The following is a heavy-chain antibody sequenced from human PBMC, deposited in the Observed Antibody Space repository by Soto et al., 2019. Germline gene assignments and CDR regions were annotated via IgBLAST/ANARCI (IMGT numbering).Heavy chain of an antibody. CDR3: ARESKRSTGVGSDTAFDD. V-gene: IGHV5-10-1*01. Sequence: GESLKISCKGSGYSFTSYWINWVRQMPGKGLEWMGRIDPSDSYTNYSPSFQGHVTISADKSISTASLQWSSLKASDTAMYYCARESKRSTGVGSDTAFDDWGQGTRVTVSS. CDR2: IDPSDSYT. D-gene: IGHD6-25*01. CDR1: GYSFTSYW. J-gene: IGHJ4*02.